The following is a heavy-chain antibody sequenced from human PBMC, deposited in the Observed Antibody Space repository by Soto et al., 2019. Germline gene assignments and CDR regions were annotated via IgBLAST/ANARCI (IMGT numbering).Heavy chain of an antibody. J-gene: IGHJ6*02. Sequence: QVQLVESGGGVVQPGRSLRLSCAASGFIFSSYGMHWVRQAPGKGLEWVAVISYDGSNKYYADSVKGRFTISRDNSKNTLYLQMNSLRAEDTAVYYCAKEVWSGPMEVWGQGTTVTVSS. CDR3: AKEVWSGPMEV. V-gene: IGHV3-30*18. CDR2: ISYDGSNK. CDR1: GFIFSSYG. D-gene: IGHD3-3*01.